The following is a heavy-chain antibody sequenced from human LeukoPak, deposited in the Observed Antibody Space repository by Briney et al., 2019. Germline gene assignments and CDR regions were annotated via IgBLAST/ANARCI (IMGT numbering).Heavy chain of an antibody. D-gene: IGHD5-18*01. CDR1: GFSFTNFA. CDR3: ARDLATMVTALGLDV. J-gene: IGHJ6*02. CDR2: ISSSGGTT. Sequence: GGSLRLSCAASGFSFTNFAFNWVRQAPGKGLEWVSSISSSGGTTDYAVSVKGRFSISRDNSRNTLFLHMNSLRAEDTAIYYCARDLATMVTALGLDVWGQGTTVAVSS. V-gene: IGHV3-23*01.